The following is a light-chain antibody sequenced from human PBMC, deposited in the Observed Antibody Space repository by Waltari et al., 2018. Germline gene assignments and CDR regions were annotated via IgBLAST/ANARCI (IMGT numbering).Light chain of an antibody. CDR1: SSNIGSNT. CDR3: AAWDDNLNGWV. V-gene: IGLV1-44*01. Sequence: QSVLTQPPSASGTPGQRFAISCSGSSSNIGSNTVNWYQQLPGTTPKLLIYGNKRRPSGVPDRFSGSRSGTSASLAIGGLQSDDEADYYCAAWDDNLNGWVFGGGTMLAVL. CDR2: GNK. J-gene: IGLJ3*02.